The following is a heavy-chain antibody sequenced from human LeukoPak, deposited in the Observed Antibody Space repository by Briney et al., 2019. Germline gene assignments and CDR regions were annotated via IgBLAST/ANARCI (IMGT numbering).Heavy chain of an antibody. V-gene: IGHV4-34*01. D-gene: IGHD3-22*01. CDR3: ARGVGSGYTDD. CDR1: GGSFSGYY. Sequence: SETLSLTCAVYGGSFSGYYWSWIRQPPGKGLEWIGEINHSGSTNYNPSLKSRVTISVDTSKNQFSLKLTSVTAADTAVYYCARGVGSGYTDDWGQGTLVTVSS. CDR2: INHSGST. J-gene: IGHJ4*02.